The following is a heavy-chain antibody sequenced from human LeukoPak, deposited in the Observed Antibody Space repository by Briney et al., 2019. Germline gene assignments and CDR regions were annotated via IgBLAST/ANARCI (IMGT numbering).Heavy chain of an antibody. CDR1: GGSISSSSYY. J-gene: IGHJ2*01. Sequence: SETLSLTCTVSGGSISSSSYYWGWIRQPPGKGLEWIGSIYYSGSTNYNPSLKSRVTISVDTSKNQFSLKLSSVTAADTAVYYCARVGTRITIFGVVISWYFDLWGRGTLVTVSS. D-gene: IGHD3-3*01. CDR3: ARVGTRITIFGVVISWYFDL. CDR2: IYYSGST. V-gene: IGHV4-39*07.